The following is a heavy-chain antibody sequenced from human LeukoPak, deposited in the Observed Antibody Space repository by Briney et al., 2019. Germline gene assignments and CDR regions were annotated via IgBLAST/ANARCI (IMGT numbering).Heavy chain of an antibody. CDR3: AKGYYDYVWGSYYFDY. D-gene: IGHD3-16*01. CDR2: ISGSGGST. CDR1: GFTFSDYY. J-gene: IGHJ4*02. V-gene: IGHV3-23*01. Sequence: GGSLRLSCAASGFTFSDYYMSWIRQAPGKGLEWVSAISGSGGSTYYADSVKGRFTISRDNSRDTLYLQMNSLRAEDTAVYYCAKGYYDYVWGSYYFDYWGQGTLVTVSS.